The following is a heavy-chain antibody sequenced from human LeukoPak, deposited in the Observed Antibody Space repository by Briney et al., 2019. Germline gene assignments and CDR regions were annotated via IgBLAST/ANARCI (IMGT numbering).Heavy chain of an antibody. J-gene: IGHJ4*02. V-gene: IGHV4-59*08. CDR1: GGSISSYY. CDR3: ARGHSGYDY. CDR2: IYYSGST. Sequence: MPSETLSLTCTVSGGSISSYYWSWIRQPPGKGLEWIGYIYYSGSTNYNPSLKSRVTISVDTSKNQFSLKLSSVTAADTAVYYCARGHSGYDYWGRGTLVTVSS. D-gene: IGHD5-12*01.